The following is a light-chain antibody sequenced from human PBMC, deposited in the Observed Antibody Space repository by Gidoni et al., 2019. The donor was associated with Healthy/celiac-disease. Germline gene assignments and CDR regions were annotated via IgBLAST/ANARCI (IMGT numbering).Light chain of an antibody. V-gene: IGKV1-39*01. CDR2: AAS. CDR3: QQSYSTPRP. CDR1: QSISSY. J-gene: IGKJ1*01. Sequence: DIQMTQSPSSLSASVGDRVTITCRASQSISSYLNWYQQKPGQAPKLLIYAASSLQSGVPSSFSGSVSGTDFTLTISSLQPEDFATYYCQQSYSTPRPFGQGTKVDIK.